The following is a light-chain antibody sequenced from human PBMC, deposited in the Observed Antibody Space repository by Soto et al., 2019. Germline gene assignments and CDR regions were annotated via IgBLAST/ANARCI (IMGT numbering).Light chain of an antibody. J-gene: IGKJ2*01. V-gene: IGKV3-15*01. CDR2: GAS. CDR3: QQYNNWPPT. Sequence: EIVMTQSPATLSVSPGERATLSCRASQRVSSNLAWYQQKPGQAPRLLIYGASTRATGIPARFSGSGSGTEFTITIISLQSEDFSVYYCQQYNNWPPTFGQGTKLEIK. CDR1: QRVSSN.